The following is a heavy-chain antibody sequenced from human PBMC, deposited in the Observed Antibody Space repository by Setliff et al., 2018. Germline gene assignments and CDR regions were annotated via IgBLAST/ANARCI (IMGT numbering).Heavy chain of an antibody. CDR3: ARDASGSYGTEYFQH. V-gene: IGHV3-48*03. Sequence: GGSLRLSCAASGFTFSSYEMNWVRQAPGKGLEWISYISGSGSTIYYADSVKGRFTISKDNAKNSLYLQMNNLRAEDTALYFCARDASGSYGTEYFQHWGHGTLVTVSS. D-gene: IGHD1-26*01. CDR2: ISGSGSTI. J-gene: IGHJ1*01. CDR1: GFTFSSYE.